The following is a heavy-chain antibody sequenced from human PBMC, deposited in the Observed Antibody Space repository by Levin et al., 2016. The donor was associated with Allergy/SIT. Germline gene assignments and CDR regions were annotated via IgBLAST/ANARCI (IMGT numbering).Heavy chain of an antibody. CDR3: ARHFARYWGSGSHQFDY. Sequence: SETLSLTCTVSGGSISSNTHYWGWVRQTPGKGPEWIASVYYSGITYYNPSLESRATISVDTSRNQFSLTLTSLTAADTSVYYCARHFARYWGSGSHQFDYWGQGSVVTVTS. J-gene: IGHJ4*02. CDR1: GGSISSNTHY. V-gene: IGHV4-39*01. CDR2: VYYSGIT. D-gene: IGHD3-10*01.